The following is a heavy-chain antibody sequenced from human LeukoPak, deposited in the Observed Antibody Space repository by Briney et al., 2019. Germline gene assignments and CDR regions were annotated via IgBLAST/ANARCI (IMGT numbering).Heavy chain of an antibody. Sequence: PGGSLRLSCAASGFTFSSYGMSWVRQAPGKGLEWVANIKQDGSEKYYVDSVKGRFTISRDNAKSSLYLQMNSLRAEDTAVYYCARGGPLKRDDYFDYWGQGTLVTVSS. CDR2: IKQDGSEK. CDR1: GFTFSSYG. V-gene: IGHV3-7*03. CDR3: ARGGPLKRDDYFDY. D-gene: IGHD6-25*01. J-gene: IGHJ4*02.